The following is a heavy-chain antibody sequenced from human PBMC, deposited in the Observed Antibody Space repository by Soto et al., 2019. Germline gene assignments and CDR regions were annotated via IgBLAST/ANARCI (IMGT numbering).Heavy chain of an antibody. Sequence: SETLSLTCTVSGGSISSYCWRWIRQPPGKGLEWIGYIYYSGSTNYNPSLKSRVTISVDTSKNQFSLKLSSVTAADTAVYYCARHADAFDIWGQGTMVTVSS. J-gene: IGHJ3*02. CDR3: ARHADAFDI. CDR1: GGSISSYC. V-gene: IGHV4-59*08. CDR2: IYYSGST.